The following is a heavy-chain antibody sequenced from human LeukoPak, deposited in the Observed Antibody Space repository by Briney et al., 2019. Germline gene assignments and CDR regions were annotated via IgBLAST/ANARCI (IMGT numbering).Heavy chain of an antibody. D-gene: IGHD3-3*01. CDR1: GGSISSSSYY. CDR2: IYYSGST. J-gene: IGHJ4*02. CDR3: ARPHDFWGGLHFGY. Sequence: KPSETLSLTCTVSGGSISSSSYYWGWIRQPPGKGLEWIGSIYYSGSTYYNPSLKSRVTISVDTSKNQFSLKLSSVTAADTAVYYCARPHDFWGGLHFGYWGQGTLVTVSS. V-gene: IGHV4-39*01.